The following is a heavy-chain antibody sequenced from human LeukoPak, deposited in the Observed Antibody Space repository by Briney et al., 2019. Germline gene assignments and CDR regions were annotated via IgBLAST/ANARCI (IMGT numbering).Heavy chain of an antibody. V-gene: IGHV4-34*01. J-gene: IGHJ2*01. CDR3: ARYLPYWYFDL. CDR1: GGSFSGYY. Sequence: SETLSLTCAVYGGSFSGYYWSWIRQPPGKGLEWIGEINHSGSTNYNPSLKSRVTISVDTSKNQFSLKLSSVTAADTAVYCCARYLPYWYFDLWGRGTLVTVSS. D-gene: IGHD2/OR15-2a*01. CDR2: INHSGST.